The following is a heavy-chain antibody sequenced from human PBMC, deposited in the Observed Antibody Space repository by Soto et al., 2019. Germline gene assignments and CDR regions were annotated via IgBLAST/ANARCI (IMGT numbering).Heavy chain of an antibody. V-gene: IGHV6-1*01. CDR2: TYYRSKWYN. D-gene: IGHD2-15*01. CDR3: ARAECSGGSCHNSNWLDP. J-gene: IGHJ5*02. CDR1: GDSVSSXXAA. Sequence: QALSLTCXISGDSVSSXXAAWNWIRXSPSRGLEWLGRTYYRSKWYNDYAVSVKSRITINPDTSKNQFSLQLNSVTPEDTAVYYCARAECSGGSCHNSNWLDPWGQGTLVTVSS.